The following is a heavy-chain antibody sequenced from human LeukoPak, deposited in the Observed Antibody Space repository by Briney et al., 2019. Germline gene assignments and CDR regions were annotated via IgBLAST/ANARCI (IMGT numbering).Heavy chain of an antibody. J-gene: IGHJ4*02. D-gene: IGHD1-7*01. CDR2: VSDSGDGT. CDR3: AKDRACGQWNCQGSDY. Sequence: AGSLRLSCAASAFTFSNYAMYWVRQAPGKGLEWVLGVSDSGDGTHYADSVKGRFTISRDNSKNTLYLQMDNLSGEDTAVYYCAKDRACGQWNCQGSDYWGQGTLVTVSS. V-gene: IGHV3-23*01. CDR1: AFTFSNYA.